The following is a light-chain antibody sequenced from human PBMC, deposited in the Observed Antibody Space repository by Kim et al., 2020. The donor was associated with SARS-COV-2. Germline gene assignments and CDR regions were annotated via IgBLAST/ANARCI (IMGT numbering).Light chain of an antibody. CDR1: QSVLSSANNKNY. J-gene: IGKJ4*01. CDR3: QQYYSTPLT. Sequence: ATINCKSSQSVLSSANNKNYLAWYQQKPGQPPKLLIYWASTRESGVPDRFSGSGSGTDFTLTISSRQAEDVAVYYCQQYYSTPLTFGGGTKVDIK. CDR2: WAS. V-gene: IGKV4-1*01.